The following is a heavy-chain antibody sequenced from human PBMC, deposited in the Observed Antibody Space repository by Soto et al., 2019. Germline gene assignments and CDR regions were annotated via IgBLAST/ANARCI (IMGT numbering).Heavy chain of an antibody. D-gene: IGHD3-3*01. CDR3: AKDPFVYDFLR. V-gene: IGHV3-23*01. CDR2: ISGSGGST. J-gene: IGHJ3*01. Sequence: GGSLRLSCAASGCTFSSYAMSWGRQAPGKGLEWVSAISGSGGSTYYADSVKGRFTISRDNSKNTLYLQMNSLRAEDTAVYYCAKDPFVYDFLRWGKGTMVPVAS. CDR1: GCTFSSYA.